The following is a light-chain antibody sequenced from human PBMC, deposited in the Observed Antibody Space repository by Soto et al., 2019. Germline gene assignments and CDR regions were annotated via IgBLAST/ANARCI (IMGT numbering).Light chain of an antibody. CDR3: QQRHSYPIT. CDR1: QGISSY. V-gene: IGKV1-9*01. Sequence: DIQMTQSPSSLSASVSDRVTMTFRASQGISSYLAWYQQKPGKAPNLLIHTASSLQTGVPSRFSGSGSGTEFTLTISSLQPEDFATYYCQQRHSYPITFGQGTRLEIK. CDR2: TAS. J-gene: IGKJ5*01.